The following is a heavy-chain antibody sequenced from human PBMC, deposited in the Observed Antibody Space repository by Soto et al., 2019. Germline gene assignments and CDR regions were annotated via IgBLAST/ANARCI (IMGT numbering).Heavy chain of an antibody. D-gene: IGHD5-12*01. Sequence: PSETLSLTCAVSGASIGTNNWWSWVRQPPGKGLEWIGEVYHSGTTNCNPSLKSRVTISIDKSKNQFSLTLTSVTAADTALYYCAVPGRGDFDYWSQGTLVTVSS. CDR3: AVPGRGDFDY. V-gene: IGHV4-4*02. CDR2: VYHSGTT. J-gene: IGHJ4*02. CDR1: GASIGTNNW.